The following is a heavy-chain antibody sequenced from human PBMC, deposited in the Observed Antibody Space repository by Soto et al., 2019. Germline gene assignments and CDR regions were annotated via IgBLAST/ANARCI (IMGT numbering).Heavy chain of an antibody. Sequence: QVQLVQSGPEVKKPGASVTVSCKTSGYTFTDHGIDWVRQAPGQGLEWVGWVSSYNGNTNYAYNLKDRVIMTTDASTSTAYKELRGLRSDDTAVYYFAREVEGSYSPADFWGQGTPVTVSS. CDR3: AREVEGSYSPADF. CDR2: VSSYNGNT. J-gene: IGHJ4*02. D-gene: IGHD3-10*01. V-gene: IGHV1-18*01. CDR1: GYTFTDHG.